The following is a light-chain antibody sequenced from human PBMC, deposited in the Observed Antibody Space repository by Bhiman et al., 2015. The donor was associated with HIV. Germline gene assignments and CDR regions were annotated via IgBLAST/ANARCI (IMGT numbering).Light chain of an antibody. CDR1: NIGSQT. J-gene: IGLJ1*01. CDR3: QAWDSSTEV. V-gene: IGLV3-21*01. Sequence: GPGQTAEITCAGNNIGSQTVHWYQQKPGQAPVLVIYYDSDRPSGIPERFSGSNSGNTATLTISGTQAMDEADYYCQAWDSSTEVFGTGTKVTVL. CDR2: YDS.